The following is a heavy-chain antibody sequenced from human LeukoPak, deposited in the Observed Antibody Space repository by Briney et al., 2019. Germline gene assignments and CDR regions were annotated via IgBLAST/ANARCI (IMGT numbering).Heavy chain of an antibody. V-gene: IGHV4-4*07. CDR2: IYTSGST. J-gene: IGHJ4*02. D-gene: IGHD3-3*01. CDR1: GGSISSYY. CDR3: AREVDGIFGVGNYFAY. Sequence: SETLSLTCTVSGGSISSYYWSWIRQPAAKGLEWIGRIYTSGSTNYNPSLKSRVTMSVDTSKNQFSLKLSSVTAADTGVYYCAREVDGIFGVGNYFAYWGQGTLVTVSS.